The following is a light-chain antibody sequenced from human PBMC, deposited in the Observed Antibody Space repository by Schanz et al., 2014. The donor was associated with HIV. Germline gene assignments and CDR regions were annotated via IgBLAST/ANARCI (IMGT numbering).Light chain of an antibody. CDR3: CSYAGTYTWV. J-gene: IGLJ3*02. CDR2: NSY. Sequence: QSVLTQPPSASGTPGQRVPISCSASSSSIKINTVNWYQHLPGTAPKLLIYNSYHRPSGVPDRFSGSTSGTSASLAISGLQSEDEAYYHCCSYAGTYTWVFGGGTKLTVL. V-gene: IGLV1-44*01. CDR1: SSSIKINT.